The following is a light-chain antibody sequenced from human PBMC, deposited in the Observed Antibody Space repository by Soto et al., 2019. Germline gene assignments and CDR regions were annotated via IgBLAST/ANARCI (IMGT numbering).Light chain of an antibody. J-gene: IGKJ1*01. CDR1: QSVSNY. V-gene: IGKV3-20*01. Sequence: EIVLTQSPGTLSLSPGERATLSCRARQSVSNYLAWYQQKPGQAPRLLIYGASSRATGIPDRFSGSGSGTDFTLTISRLEPEEFAVYYCQQYGGSPQTFGQGTKVDIK. CDR2: GAS. CDR3: QQYGGSPQT.